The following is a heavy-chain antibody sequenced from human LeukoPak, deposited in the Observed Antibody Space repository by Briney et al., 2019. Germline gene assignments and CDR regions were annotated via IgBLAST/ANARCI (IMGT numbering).Heavy chain of an antibody. CDR1: GYTFTSYY. Sequence: GASVKVSCKASGYTFTSYYMHWVRQAPGQGLEWMGIINPSGGSTSYAQKFQGRVTMTRDMSTSTVYMELSSLRSEDTAIYYCAKANVFGVLDYFDYWGQGTLVTVSS. D-gene: IGHD3-3*01. CDR3: AKANVFGVLDYFDY. V-gene: IGHV1-46*01. J-gene: IGHJ4*02. CDR2: INPSGGST.